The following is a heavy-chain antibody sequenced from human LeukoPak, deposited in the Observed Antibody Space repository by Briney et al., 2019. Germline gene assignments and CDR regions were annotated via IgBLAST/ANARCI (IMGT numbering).Heavy chain of an antibody. Sequence: GGSLRLSCAASGFTFSRYWMHWVRQDPGKGPVWVSRINSDGSSTSYADSVKGRFTVSRDNAKNTLYLQMNSLRAEDTAVYYCARGTYGMDVWGQGTTVTVSS. J-gene: IGHJ6*02. CDR3: ARGTYGMDV. V-gene: IGHV3-74*01. CDR2: INSDGSST. CDR1: GFTFSRYW.